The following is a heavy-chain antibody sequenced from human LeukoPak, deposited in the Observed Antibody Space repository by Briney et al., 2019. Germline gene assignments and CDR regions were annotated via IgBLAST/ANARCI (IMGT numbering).Heavy chain of an antibody. CDR1: GFTFSSYS. CDR2: ISSSSSYI. Sequence: SGGSLRLSCAASGFTFSSYSMNWVRQAPGKGLEWVSSISSSSSYIYYADSVKGRFTISRDNAKNSLYLQMNSLRAEDTAVYYCARVREAVAVGDAAFDIWGQGTMVTVSS. D-gene: IGHD6-19*01. CDR3: ARVREAVAVGDAAFDI. V-gene: IGHV3-21*01. J-gene: IGHJ3*02.